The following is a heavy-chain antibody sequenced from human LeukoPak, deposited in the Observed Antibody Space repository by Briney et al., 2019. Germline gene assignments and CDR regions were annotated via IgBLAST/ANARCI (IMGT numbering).Heavy chain of an antibody. CDR1: GESFNGYY. Sequence: SEALSLTCGVNGESFNGYYWTWIRQSPGKGLEWIGEINNIGHTNYNPSLKSRVTISLDTSQKQFSLKVSSVTAADTAVYYCARGEGNDYVWGSFYYYLDVWGKGTTVIVS. V-gene: IGHV4-34*01. CDR2: INNIGHT. D-gene: IGHD3-16*01. J-gene: IGHJ6*03. CDR3: ARGEGNDYVWGSFYYYLDV.